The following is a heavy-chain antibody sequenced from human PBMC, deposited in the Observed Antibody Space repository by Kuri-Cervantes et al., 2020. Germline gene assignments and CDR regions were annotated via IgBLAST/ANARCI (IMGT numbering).Heavy chain of an antibody. D-gene: IGHD6-6*01. Sequence: ESLKISCTDSGFTFGDYAMNWIRQPPGKGLEWIGEISHGGSTSYNPSLKSRVTISTDTSKNQFSLQLSSVTAADTAVYYCARGPGAPSGIAARPKYFNYWGQGTLVTVSS. J-gene: IGHJ4*02. CDR3: ARGPGAPSGIAARPKYFNY. V-gene: IGHV4-34*01. CDR1: GFTFGDYA. CDR2: ISHGGST.